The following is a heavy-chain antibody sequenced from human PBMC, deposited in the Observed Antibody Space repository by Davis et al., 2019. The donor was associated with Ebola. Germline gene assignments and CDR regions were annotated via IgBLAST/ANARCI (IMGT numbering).Heavy chain of an antibody. CDR1: GGSISSYY. V-gene: IGHV4-59*12. CDR2: IYYSGST. CDR3: ASDHNYDSSGYNGMDV. Sequence: MPSETLSLTCTVSGGSISSYYWSWIRQPPGKGLEWIGYIYYSGSTNYNPSLKSRVTISVDTSKNQFSLKLSSVTAADTAVYYCASDHNYDSSGYNGMDVWGQGTTVTVSS. J-gene: IGHJ6*02. D-gene: IGHD3-22*01.